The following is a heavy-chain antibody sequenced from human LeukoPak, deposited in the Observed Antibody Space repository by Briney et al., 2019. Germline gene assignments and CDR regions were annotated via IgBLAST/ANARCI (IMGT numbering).Heavy chain of an antibody. CDR1: GFIFSSDD. D-gene: IGHD2-2*01. V-gene: IGHV3-33*05. CDR2: IQSNGRNK. CDR3: ARESEGGTGTSCPDY. Sequence: GGSLSLSCAPSGFIFSSDDMHWVRQPPGRGREWGPGIQSNGRNKYYVDSVKGRFAISRDNSKSTLYLQVNSLRVEDTALYYCARESEGGTGTSCPDYWGQGTLVTVSS. J-gene: IGHJ4*02.